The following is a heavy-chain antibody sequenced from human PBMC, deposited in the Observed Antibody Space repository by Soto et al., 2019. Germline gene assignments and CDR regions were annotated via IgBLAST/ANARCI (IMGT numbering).Heavy chain of an antibody. Sequence: QVQLVQSGAEVKKPGSSVKVSCKASGGTFSSYAISWVRQAPGQGLEWMGGIIPIFGTANYAQQFQGRVTITADESTSTAYMELSSLRSEDTAVYYCARDEYSSSAGYYYYGMDVWGQGTTVTVSS. CDR3: ARDEYSSSAGYYYYGMDV. D-gene: IGHD6-6*01. CDR1: GGTFSSYA. V-gene: IGHV1-69*01. CDR2: IIPIFGTA. J-gene: IGHJ6*02.